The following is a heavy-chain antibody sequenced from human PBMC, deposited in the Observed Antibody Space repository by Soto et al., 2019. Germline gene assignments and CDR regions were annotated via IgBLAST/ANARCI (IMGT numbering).Heavy chain of an antibody. CDR1: GFTFSSYA. CDR3: AKDGFYGSGSRRGFDS. J-gene: IGHJ4*02. Sequence: EVQLLESGGGLVQPGGSLRLSCAASGFTFSSYAMGWVRQAPGKGLEWVSGIGGSGDYTYNADSVKGHFTISRDNSKKTLYLLMNSVRAEDTAVYFCAKDGFYGSGSRRGFDSWGQGTLVTFSS. D-gene: IGHD3-10*01. CDR2: IGGSGDYT. V-gene: IGHV3-23*01.